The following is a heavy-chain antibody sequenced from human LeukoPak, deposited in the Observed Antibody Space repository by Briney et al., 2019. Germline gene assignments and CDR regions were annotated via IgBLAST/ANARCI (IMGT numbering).Heavy chain of an antibody. J-gene: IGHJ4*02. D-gene: IGHD3-10*01. CDR1: GFTFSSYA. CDR2: ISGSGGST. V-gene: IGHV3-23*01. Sequence: PGGSLRLSWAASGFTFSSYAMSWVRQAPGKWLEWVSAISGSGGSTYYADSVKGRFTISRDNSKNTLYLQMNSLRAEDTAVYYCAKDVIWFGELTDTFDYWGQGTLVTVSS. CDR3: AKDVIWFGELTDTFDY.